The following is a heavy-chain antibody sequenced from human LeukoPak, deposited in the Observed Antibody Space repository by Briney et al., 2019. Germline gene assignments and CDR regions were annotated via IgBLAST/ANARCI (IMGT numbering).Heavy chain of an antibody. CDR3: ARRSPYYYGSAPFFNS. Sequence: GESLKISCQGSGYMFTDYWIGWVRQMPGTGLEWVGVIYPDDSDTRYNPSLQGQVTISVDTSTSTTYLQWSSLKASDTGMYYCARRSPYYYGSAPFFNSWGQGTLVTVSS. J-gene: IGHJ4*02. CDR1: GYMFTDYW. CDR2: IYPDDSDT. D-gene: IGHD3-10*01. V-gene: IGHV5-51*01.